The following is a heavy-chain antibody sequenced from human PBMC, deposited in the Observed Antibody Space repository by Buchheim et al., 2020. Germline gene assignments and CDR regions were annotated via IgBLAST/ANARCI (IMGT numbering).Heavy chain of an antibody. Sequence: HVQLRESGPGLVKPSETLSLTCTVSSGSVGSRTYHWSWIRQPPGKGLEWIVHISYTESTTYSPSLTSRATISVDMSKNQFSLKLTSMTAADTAVYYCARDRAGDYDIMTGTYFYGMDVWGQGTT. V-gene: IGHV4-61*01. D-gene: IGHD3-9*01. J-gene: IGHJ6*02. CDR2: ISYTEST. CDR1: SGSVGSRTYH. CDR3: ARDRAGDYDIMTGTYFYGMDV.